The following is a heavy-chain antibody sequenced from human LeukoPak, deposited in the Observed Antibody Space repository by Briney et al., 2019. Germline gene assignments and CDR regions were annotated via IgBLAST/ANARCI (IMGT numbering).Heavy chain of an antibody. J-gene: IGHJ5*02. Sequence: SETLSLTCSVSGGSISSRNSYWGWIRQPPGKGLKWIGSIYYSGSTNYNYSGSTNYNPSLKSRVTISVDTFKNQFSLKLSSVTAADTAVYYCARRGTMARGVISWFDPWGQGTLVTVSS. CDR2: IYYSGSTNYNYSGST. D-gene: IGHD3-10*01. CDR3: ARRGTMARGVISWFDP. CDR1: GGSISSRNSY. V-gene: IGHV4-39*01.